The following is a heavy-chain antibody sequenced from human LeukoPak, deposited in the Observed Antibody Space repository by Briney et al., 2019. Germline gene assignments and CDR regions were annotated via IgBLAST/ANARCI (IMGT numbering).Heavy chain of an antibody. CDR1: GFTFSSYA. J-gene: IGHJ4*02. D-gene: IGHD2-2*01. Sequence: GGSLRLSCAASGFTFSSYAMHWVRQAPGKGLEWVAVISYDGSNKYYADSVKGRFTISRDNSKNTLYLQMNSLRAEDTAVYYCARDANPYQPLQPPGYWGQGTLVTVSS. CDR2: ISYDGSNK. V-gene: IGHV3-30*01. CDR3: ARDANPYQPLQPPGY.